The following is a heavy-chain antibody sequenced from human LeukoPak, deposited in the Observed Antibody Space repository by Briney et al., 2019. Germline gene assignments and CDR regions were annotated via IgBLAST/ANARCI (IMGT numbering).Heavy chain of an antibody. Sequence: GGSLRLSCAASGFSFNTYAMSWVRQAPGKGLEWVSAISGSGGSTYYADSVKGRFTISRDNSKNTLYLQMNSLRAEDTAVYYCAKATRGYYDSSGYYYGIPYYFDYWGQGTLVTVSS. V-gene: IGHV3-23*01. CDR1: GFSFNTYA. J-gene: IGHJ4*02. D-gene: IGHD3-22*01. CDR2: ISGSGGST. CDR3: AKATRGYYDSSGYYYGIPYYFDY.